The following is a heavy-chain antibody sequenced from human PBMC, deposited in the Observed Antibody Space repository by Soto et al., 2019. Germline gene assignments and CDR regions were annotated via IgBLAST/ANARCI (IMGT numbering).Heavy chain of an antibody. CDR3: ARHLPYCGGDCYSLDY. Sequence: SSETLSLTCAVYGGSFSGYYWSWIRQPPGKGLEWIGEINHSGSTNYNPSLKSRVTISVDTSKNQFSLNLSSVTAADTAVYYCARHLPYCGGDCYSLDYWGQGTLVTVSS. J-gene: IGHJ4*02. D-gene: IGHD2-21*02. CDR2: INHSGST. V-gene: IGHV4-34*01. CDR1: GGSFSGYY.